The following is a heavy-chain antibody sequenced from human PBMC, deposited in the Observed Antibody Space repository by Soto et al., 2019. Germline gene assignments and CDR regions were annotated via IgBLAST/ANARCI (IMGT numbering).Heavy chain of an antibody. CDR1: GGTFSSYA. Sequence: SVKVSCKASGGTFSSYAISWVRQAPGQGLEWMGGIIPIFGTANYAQKFQGRVTITADESTSTAYMELSSLRSEDTAVYYCARDSPNCGGDCHCDYWGQGTLVTVSS. CDR2: IIPIFGTA. V-gene: IGHV1-69*13. CDR3: ARDSPNCGGDCHCDY. J-gene: IGHJ4*02. D-gene: IGHD2-21*02.